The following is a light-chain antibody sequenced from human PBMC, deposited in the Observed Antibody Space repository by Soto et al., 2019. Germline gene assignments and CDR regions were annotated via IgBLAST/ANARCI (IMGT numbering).Light chain of an antibody. CDR3: SSFTSSDALL. CDR1: SSDIATSDY. Sequence: QSALTQSASVSGSPGQSITISCTGTSSDIATSDYVSWFQHHPGEAPKIILYDVNNRPSGVSDRFSGSKSGNTASLTISGLQAEDEADYYCSSFTSSDALLFGGGTKVTVL. V-gene: IGLV2-14*03. J-gene: IGLJ2*01. CDR2: DVN.